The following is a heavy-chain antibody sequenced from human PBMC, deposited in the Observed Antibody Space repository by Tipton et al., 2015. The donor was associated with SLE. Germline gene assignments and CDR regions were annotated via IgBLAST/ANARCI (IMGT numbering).Heavy chain of an antibody. Sequence: TLSLTCAVYGGSFSGYYWSWIRQPPGKGLEWIGEINHSGSTNYNPSLKSRVTISVDTSKNQFSLKLSSVTAADTAVYYCANQSTDCSSTSCYRRSGDYWGQGTLVTVSS. CDR3: ANQSTDCSSTSCYRRSGDY. D-gene: IGHD2-2*01. J-gene: IGHJ4*02. CDR1: GGSFSGYY. CDR2: INHSGST. V-gene: IGHV4-34*01.